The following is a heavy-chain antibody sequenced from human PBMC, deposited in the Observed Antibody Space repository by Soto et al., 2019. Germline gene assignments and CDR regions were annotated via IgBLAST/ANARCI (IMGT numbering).Heavy chain of an antibody. Sequence: QVQLVQSGPEVKEPGSSVKVSCKTSGGTFSSYSLNWVRQAPGQGLEWMGVITPLYGTKNYAQRFRGRVTFAADEAQSTVFRQLTRATADDTAVYFCARGGTLNPCDPCGEGTLVTVSS. D-gene: IGHD3-16*01. J-gene: IGHJ5*02. CDR2: ITPLYGTK. CDR1: GGTFSSYS. V-gene: IGHV1-69*12. CDR3: ARGGTLNPCDP.